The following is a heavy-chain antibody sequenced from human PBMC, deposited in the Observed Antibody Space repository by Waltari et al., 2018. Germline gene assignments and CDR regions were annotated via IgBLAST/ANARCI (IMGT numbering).Heavy chain of an antibody. Sequence: QVQLQESGPALVKPSQTLSRTCTVSGASLSTYSSFWSWIRRPAWRGLEWLGHAFASGRTNDGPSLQSRVTISVDTSKNQFSLKLNSVTAADTAVYYCATNYVGHSLDYWGQGTLVTVSS. J-gene: IGHJ4*02. CDR3: ATNYVGHSLDY. CDR1: GASLSTYSSF. CDR2: AFASGRT. V-gene: IGHV4-61*09. D-gene: IGHD3-16*01.